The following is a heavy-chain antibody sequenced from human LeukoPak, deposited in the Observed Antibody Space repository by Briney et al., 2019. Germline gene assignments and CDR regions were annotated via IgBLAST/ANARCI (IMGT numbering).Heavy chain of an antibody. CDR2: IKQDGSEK. V-gene: IGHV3-7*04. Sequence: GGSLRLSCAASGXTFSSYWMSWVRQAPGKGLEWVANIKQDGSEKYYVDSVKGRFTISRDNAKNSLYLQMNSLRAEDTAVYYCARAYYGSGSSQVWGYWGQGTLVTVSS. CDR1: GXTFSSYW. D-gene: IGHD3-10*01. CDR3: ARAYYGSGSSQVWGY. J-gene: IGHJ4*02.